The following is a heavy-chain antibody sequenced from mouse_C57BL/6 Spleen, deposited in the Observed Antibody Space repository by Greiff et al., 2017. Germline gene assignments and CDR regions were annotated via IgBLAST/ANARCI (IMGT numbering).Heavy chain of an antibody. J-gene: IGHJ2*01. CDR3: ARGEDYFDY. CDR1: GYPFTSSW. Sequence: VQLQQSGAELAKPGASVKLSCKASGYPFTSSWMHWVKQRPGKGLEWIGYINPSSGYTKYNQKFKDKATLTSDKSSSTAYMQLSSLTYEDSAVYYCARGEDYFDYGGQGTTLTVSS. CDR2: INPSSGYT. V-gene: IGHV1-7*01.